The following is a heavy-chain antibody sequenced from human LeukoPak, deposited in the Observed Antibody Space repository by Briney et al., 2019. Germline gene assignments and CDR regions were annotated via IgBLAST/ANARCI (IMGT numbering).Heavy chain of an antibody. D-gene: IGHD3-3*01. CDR2: ISYDGSNK. Sequence: PGGSLRLSCAASGFTFSSYGMHWVRQAPGKGLEWVAVISYDGSNKYYADSVKGRFTISRDNSKNTLYLQMNSLRTEDTAVYYCARTIVWSGYYMSMGDAFDIWGQGTMVTVSS. J-gene: IGHJ3*02. CDR3: ARTIVWSGYYMSMGDAFDI. CDR1: GFTFSSYG. V-gene: IGHV3-30*03.